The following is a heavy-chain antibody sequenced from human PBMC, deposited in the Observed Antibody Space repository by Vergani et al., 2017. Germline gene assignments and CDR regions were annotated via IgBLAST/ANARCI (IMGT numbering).Heavy chain of an antibody. D-gene: IGHD3-10*01. CDR2: VSFRGDT. Sequence: QVKLQESGPGLVKPSETLSITCTVSGASVNSYYWSWIRQPPGKGLEWMGYVSFRGDTLYDPSVKGRMTISHNTSSNQFSLYLTSVTAADTAVYYCARSRIYYGAGSPDYWGQGTLVTVSS. J-gene: IGHJ4*02. CDR1: GASVNSYY. V-gene: IGHV4-59*02. CDR3: ARSRIYYGAGSPDY.